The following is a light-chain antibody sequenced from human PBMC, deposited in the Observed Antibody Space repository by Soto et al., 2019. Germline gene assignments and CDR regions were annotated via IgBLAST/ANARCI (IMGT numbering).Light chain of an antibody. CDR3: QQYNNWPPLT. J-gene: IGKJ4*01. CDR1: QSVSSN. CDR2: GAS. V-gene: IGKV3-15*01. Sequence: IVMTQSPATLSVSPGERATLSCRASQSVSSNLDWYQQKPGQAPRLLIYGASTRASGIPARFSGSGSGTEFTLTISSLQSEDFAVYYCQQYNNWPPLTFGGGTKVGIK.